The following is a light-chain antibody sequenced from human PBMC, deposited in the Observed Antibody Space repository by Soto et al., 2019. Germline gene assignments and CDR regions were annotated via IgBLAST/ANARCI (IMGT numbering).Light chain of an antibody. CDR1: NSDVGAYNY. Sequence: QSALTQPASVSGSPGQSITISCTGSNSDVGAYNYVSWYQQHPGKAPKLIIYEVNNQPSGVSHRFSVSKSGNTASLTISGLQADDEADYYCASYTVSHTRVFGGGTKLTVL. J-gene: IGLJ3*02. CDR2: EVN. CDR3: ASYTVSHTRV. V-gene: IGLV2-14*01.